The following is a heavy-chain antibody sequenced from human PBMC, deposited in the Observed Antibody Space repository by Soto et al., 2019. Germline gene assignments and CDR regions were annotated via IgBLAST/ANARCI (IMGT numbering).Heavy chain of an antibody. CDR3: ARGTGGGGAIFGMLSGSRKSSVDV. D-gene: IGHD3-3*01. V-gene: IGHV1-8*01. CDR1: GYTFTNYD. Sequence: QVRLVQSGTEVKKPGASVKVSCKASGYTFTNYDINWVRQAPGQGRDWMGWVNHNSGNTGYAQMFQGRVTMTTTTATTTANMELSSLTSDDAAVYYCARGTGGGGAIFGMLSGSRKSSVDVWGKGPTVTVSS. CDR2: VNHNSGNT. J-gene: IGHJ6*04.